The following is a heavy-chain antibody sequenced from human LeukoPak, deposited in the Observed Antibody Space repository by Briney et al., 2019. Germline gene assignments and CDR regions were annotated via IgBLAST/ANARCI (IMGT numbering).Heavy chain of an antibody. J-gene: IGHJ6*04. Sequence: PGGSLRLSCAASGFTFSSYWMSWVRQAPGKRLEWISYISSSGSTIYYADSVKGRFTISRDNAKNSLYLQMNSLRAEDTAVYYCAELGITMIGGVWGKGTTVTISS. CDR3: AELGITMIGGV. V-gene: IGHV3-48*04. CDR1: GFTFSSYW. D-gene: IGHD3-10*02. CDR2: ISSSGSTI.